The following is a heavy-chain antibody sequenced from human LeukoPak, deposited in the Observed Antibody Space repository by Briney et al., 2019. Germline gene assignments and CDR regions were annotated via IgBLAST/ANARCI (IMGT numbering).Heavy chain of an antibody. CDR3: VKDSSSGSYFDY. D-gene: IGHD3-10*01. Sequence: GGALRLSCSASGFTFSRYAMHWVRQAPGKGLEYVSAISSNGGSTYYADSVKGRFTISRDNSRNTLHLQMSSLRVEDTAVYYCVKDSSSGSYFDYWGQGTLVTVSS. CDR2: ISSNGGST. CDR1: GFTFSRYA. V-gene: IGHV3-64D*06. J-gene: IGHJ4*02.